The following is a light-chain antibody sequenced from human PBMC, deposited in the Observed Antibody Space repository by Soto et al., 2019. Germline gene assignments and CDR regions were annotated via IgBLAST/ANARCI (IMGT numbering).Light chain of an antibody. CDR3: SSYTSSSTYV. CDR1: RSDVGGYNY. Sequence: QSVLTQPASVSGSPGQSITISCTETRSDVGGYNYVYWHQQHPGKAPKLMIYDVTNRPSGVSDRFSGSKSGNTASLTISGLQAEDEADYYCSSYTSSSTYVFGAGTKVTVL. CDR2: DVT. V-gene: IGLV2-14*01. J-gene: IGLJ1*01.